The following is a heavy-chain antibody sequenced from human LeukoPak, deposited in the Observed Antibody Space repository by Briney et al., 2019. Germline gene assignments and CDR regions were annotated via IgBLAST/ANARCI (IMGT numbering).Heavy chain of an antibody. Sequence: PGGSLRLSCAASGFTFSTYVMNWVRQAPGKGLEWVSTISDSGGSTYYADSVKGRFTISRDNSKNTLYLQMNSLRPEDTAVYSCARGTDYYGSGTYSYFDYWGQGTLVTVSS. CDR3: ARGTDYYGSGTYSYFDY. J-gene: IGHJ4*02. CDR1: GFTFSTYV. CDR2: ISDSGGST. D-gene: IGHD3-10*01. V-gene: IGHV3-23*01.